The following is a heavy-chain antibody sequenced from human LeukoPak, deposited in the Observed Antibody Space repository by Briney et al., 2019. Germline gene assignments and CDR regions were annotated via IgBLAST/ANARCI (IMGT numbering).Heavy chain of an antibody. CDR2: SSTITGNI. V-gene: IGHV3-48*04. J-gene: IGHJ6*03. D-gene: IGHD1-1*01. CDR3: ATTGNYYDMDV. Sequence: GGSLRLSCAASGFALSSISTHWVRQAPGKGLEWLSYSSTITGNIYYADSVKGRFTISRDNAKNSLYLQMNSLRVEDTAVYFCATTGNYYDMDVWGKGTTVTVSS. CDR1: GFALSSIS.